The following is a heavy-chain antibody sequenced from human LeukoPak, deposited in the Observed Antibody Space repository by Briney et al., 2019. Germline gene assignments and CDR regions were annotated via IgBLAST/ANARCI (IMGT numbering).Heavy chain of an antibody. CDR3: ARDEDSSGWYPDY. CDR2: INPNSDGT. CDR1: GYTFTGYY. J-gene: IGHJ4*02. Sequence: GASVKVSCKSSGYTFTGYYMHWVRQAPGQGLEWLGWINPNSDGTNYAQKFQGRVTMTRDTSISTAYMELSRLRSDDTAVYYCARDEDSSGWYPDYWGQGTLVTVSS. D-gene: IGHD6-19*01. V-gene: IGHV1-2*02.